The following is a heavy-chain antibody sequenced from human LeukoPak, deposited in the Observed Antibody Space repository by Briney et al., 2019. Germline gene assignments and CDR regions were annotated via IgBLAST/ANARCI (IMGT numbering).Heavy chain of an antibody. CDR2: IIPIFGTA. CDR3: ASSSSGWYYFDY. Sequence: ASVKVSCKASGGTFSSYAISWARQAPGQGLEWMGGIIPIFGTANYAQKFQGRVTITADESTSTAYMELSSLRSEDTAVYYCASSSSGWYYFDYWGQGTLVTVSS. J-gene: IGHJ4*02. V-gene: IGHV1-69*13. D-gene: IGHD6-19*01. CDR1: GGTFSSYA.